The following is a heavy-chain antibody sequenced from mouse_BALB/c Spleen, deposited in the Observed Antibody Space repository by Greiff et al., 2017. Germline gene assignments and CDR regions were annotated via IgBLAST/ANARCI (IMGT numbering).Heavy chain of an antibody. J-gene: IGHJ2*01. Sequence: VKLMESGPGLVQPSQSLSITCTVSGFSLTSYGVHWVRQSPGKGLEWLGVIWSGGSTDYNAAFISRLSISKDNSKSQVFFKMNSLQANDKAIYYCARTGTWDYFDYWGQGTTLTVSS. D-gene: IGHD4-1*01. CDR1: GFSLTSYG. CDR3: ARTGTWDYFDY. CDR2: IWSGGST. V-gene: IGHV2-2*02.